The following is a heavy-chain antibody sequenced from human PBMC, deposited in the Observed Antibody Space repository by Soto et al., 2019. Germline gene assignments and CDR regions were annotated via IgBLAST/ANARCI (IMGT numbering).Heavy chain of an antibody. J-gene: IGHJ6*03. Sequence: PSETLSLTCAVYGGSFSGYYWSWIRQPPGKGLEWIGEINHSGSTNYNPSLKSRVTISVDTSKNQFSLKLSSVTAADTAVYYCARGLSGYCSSTSCYVYYYYYYMDVRGKGTTVTVSS. CDR1: GGSFSGYY. D-gene: IGHD2-2*03. V-gene: IGHV4-34*01. CDR3: ARGLSGYCSSTSCYVYYYYYYMDV. CDR2: INHSGST.